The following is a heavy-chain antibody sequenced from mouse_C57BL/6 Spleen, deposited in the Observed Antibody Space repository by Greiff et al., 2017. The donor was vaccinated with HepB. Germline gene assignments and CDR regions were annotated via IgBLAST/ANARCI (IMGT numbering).Heavy chain of an antibody. J-gene: IGHJ2*01. CDR3: TRWLLSFDY. D-gene: IGHD2-3*01. CDR2: IDPENGDT. CDR1: GFIIKDDY. V-gene: IGHV14-4*01. Sequence: VQLKQSGAELVRPGASVKLSCTASGFIIKDDYMHWVKQRPEQGLEWIGWIDPENGDTEYASKFQGKATITADTSSNTAYLQLSSLTSEDTAVYYCTRWLLSFDYWGQGTTLTVSS.